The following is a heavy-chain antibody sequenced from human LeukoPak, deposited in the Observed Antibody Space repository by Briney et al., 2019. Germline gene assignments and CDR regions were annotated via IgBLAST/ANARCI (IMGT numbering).Heavy chain of an antibody. CDR1: GFTFSSYG. CDR2: IRHDGSNK. D-gene: IGHD1-26*01. CDR3: ARGGSYLSAFDI. J-gene: IGHJ3*02. V-gene: IGHV3-30*02. Sequence: GGSLRLSCAASGFTFSSYGMHWVRQAPGKGLEWVAFIRHDGSNKYYADSVKGRFTISRDNSKNTLYLQMNSLRAEDTAVYYCARGGSYLSAFDIWGQGTMVTVSS.